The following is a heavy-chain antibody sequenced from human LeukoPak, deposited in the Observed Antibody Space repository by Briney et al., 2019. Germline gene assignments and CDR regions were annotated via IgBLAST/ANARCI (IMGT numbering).Heavy chain of an antibody. CDR1: GYTFTSYA. J-gene: IGHJ3*02. CDR2: INAGNGNT. CDR3: ARYGGSDAFDI. Sequence: ASVKVSCKASGYTFTSYAMHWVRQAPGQRLEWMGWINAGNGNTKYSQKFQGRVTITRDTSASTAYMELSSLRSEDTAVCYCARYGGSDAFDIWGQGTMVTVSS. V-gene: IGHV1-3*01. D-gene: IGHD4-23*01.